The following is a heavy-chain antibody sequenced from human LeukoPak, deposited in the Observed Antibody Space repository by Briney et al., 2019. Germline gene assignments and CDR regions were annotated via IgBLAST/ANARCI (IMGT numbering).Heavy chain of an antibody. CDR2: IYHSGST. D-gene: IGHD5-18*01. Sequence: SETLSLTCAVSGGSIGSGGYSWSWIRQPPGKGLEWIGYIYHSGSTYYNPSLKSRVTISVDRSKNQFSLKLSSVTAADTAVYYCARVGPDTAMVPSYYFDYWGQGTLVTVSS. J-gene: IGHJ4*02. CDR1: GGSIGSGGYS. V-gene: IGHV4-30-2*01. CDR3: ARVGPDTAMVPSYYFDY.